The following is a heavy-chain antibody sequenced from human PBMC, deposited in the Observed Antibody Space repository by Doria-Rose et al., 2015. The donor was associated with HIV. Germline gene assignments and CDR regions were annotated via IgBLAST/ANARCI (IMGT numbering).Heavy chain of an antibody. Sequence: QVQLVQSGPVLVKPTETLTLTCTVSGVSLSSPGMGVSWIRQPPGKALEWLANIFSDDERSYKTSLKSRLTSSMGNSKSQVVLTMTDMDPVDTATYYCARIKSSRWYHKYYFDFWGQGTLVIVSA. CDR1: GVSLSSPGMG. D-gene: IGHD6-13*01. V-gene: IGHV2-26*01. J-gene: IGHJ4*02. CDR2: IFSDDER. CDR3: ARIKSSRWYHKYYFDF.